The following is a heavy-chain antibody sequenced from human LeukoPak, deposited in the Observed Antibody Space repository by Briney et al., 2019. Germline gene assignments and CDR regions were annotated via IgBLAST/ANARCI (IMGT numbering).Heavy chain of an antibody. CDR1: GFTFSSYA. V-gene: IGHV3-23*01. J-gene: IGHJ4*02. Sequence: GGTLRLSCAASGFTFSSYAMSWVRQAPGKGLEWVSAISGSGGSTYYADSVKGRFTISRDSSKNTLYLQMNSLRAEDTAVYYCAKEEHSGYVPYYFDYWGQGTLVTVSS. CDR3: AKEEHSGYVPYYFDY. D-gene: IGHD5-12*01. CDR2: ISGSGGST.